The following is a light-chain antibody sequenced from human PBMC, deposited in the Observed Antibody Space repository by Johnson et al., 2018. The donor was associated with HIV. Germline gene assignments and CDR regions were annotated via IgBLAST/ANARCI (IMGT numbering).Light chain of an antibody. V-gene: IGLV1-51*02. CDR1: SSNIGNNY. CDR2: ENN. CDR3: GTWDSSLSAHYV. Sequence: HSVLTQPPSVSAAPGQKVTISCSGSSSNIGNNYVSWYQQLPRGAPKLLIYENNKRPSGIPDRFSGSKSGTSATLAITGLQPGDEADYYCGTWDSSLSAHYVFGTGTKVTVL. J-gene: IGLJ1*01.